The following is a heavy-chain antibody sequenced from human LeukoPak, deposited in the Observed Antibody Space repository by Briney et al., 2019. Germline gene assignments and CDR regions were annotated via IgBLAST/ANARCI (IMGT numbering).Heavy chain of an antibody. D-gene: IGHD1-26*01. V-gene: IGHV4-38-2*02. CDR2: ISHSGTT. J-gene: IGHJ4*02. CDR3: EREGDVLGATIGS. Sequence: SETLSLTCVASDYSISSGYYWGWIRQPPGKGLEWIGSISHSGTTYYNPSFKSRITISLDTSKNQFSLKLRSVTAADTAFYYCEREGDVLGATIGSWGLGTLVTVSS. CDR1: DYSISSGYY.